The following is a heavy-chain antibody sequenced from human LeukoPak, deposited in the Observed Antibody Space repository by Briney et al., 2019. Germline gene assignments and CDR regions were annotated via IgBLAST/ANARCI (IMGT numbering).Heavy chain of an antibody. CDR2: IIPIFGTA. CDR1: GGTFSSYA. V-gene: IGHV1-69*13. Sequence: GASVKVSCKASGGTFSSYAISWVRQAPGQGLEWMGGIIPIFGTANYAQKFQGRVTITADESTSTAYMELSSLRSEDTAVYYCASSVDTAMVMVGDLGLYYYYGMDVWGQGTTVTVSS. D-gene: IGHD5-18*01. CDR3: ASSVDTAMVMVGDLGLYYYYGMDV. J-gene: IGHJ6*02.